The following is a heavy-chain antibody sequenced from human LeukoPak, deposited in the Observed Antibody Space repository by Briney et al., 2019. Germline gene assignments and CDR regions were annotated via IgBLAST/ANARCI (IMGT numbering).Heavy chain of an antibody. CDR3: ASQYWGSPSSNWFDP. J-gene: IGHJ5*02. Sequence: ASVKVSCKASGGTFSSYAISWVRQAPRQGLEWMGGIIPIFGTANYAQKFQGRVTITADESTSTAYMELSSLRSEDTAVYYCASQYWGSPSSNWFDPWGQGTLVTVSS. CDR2: IIPIFGTA. CDR1: GGTFSSYA. V-gene: IGHV1-69*13. D-gene: IGHD7-27*01.